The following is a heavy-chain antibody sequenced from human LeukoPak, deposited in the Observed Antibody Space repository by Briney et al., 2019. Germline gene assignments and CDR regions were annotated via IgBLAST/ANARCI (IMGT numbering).Heavy chain of an antibody. CDR2: INENGGDK. V-gene: IGHV3-7*01. J-gene: IGHJ5*02. D-gene: IGHD6-13*01. Sequence: PGGSLRLSCAASGFTFSSYSMNWVRQAPGKGLEWVANINENGGDKYYVDSVKGRFTISRDNAKNSQFLQMNSLRVEDTAVYYCARDRSRGFDPWGQGTLVTVSS. CDR3: ARDRSRGFDP. CDR1: GFTFSSYS.